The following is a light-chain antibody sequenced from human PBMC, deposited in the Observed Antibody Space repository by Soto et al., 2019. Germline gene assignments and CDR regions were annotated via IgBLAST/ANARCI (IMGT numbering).Light chain of an antibody. Sequence: IVMTQSPATLSVSPWERATLSWRASQSISSNLVWYQQKAGQAPRLLIYGASTRATGIPARFSGSGSGTEFTLTISSLQSEDFAVYYCLHYNNGPRFGQGTKVDIK. CDR3: LHYNNGPR. CDR2: GAS. V-gene: IGKV3-15*01. J-gene: IGKJ1*01. CDR1: QSISSN.